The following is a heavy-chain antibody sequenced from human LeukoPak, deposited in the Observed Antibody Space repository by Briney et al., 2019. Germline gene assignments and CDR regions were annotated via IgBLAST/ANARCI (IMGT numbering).Heavy chain of an antibody. CDR2: IYYSGST. CDR3: ARPELSSSWNY. D-gene: IGHD6-13*01. V-gene: IGHV4-59*08. CDR1: GGSISSYY. J-gene: IGHJ4*02. Sequence: SETLSLTCTVSGGSISSYYWSWIRQPPGKGLEWIGYIYYSGSTNYNPSLKSRVTISVDTSKNQFSLKLSSVTAADTAVYYCARPELSSSWNYWGQGTLVTVSS.